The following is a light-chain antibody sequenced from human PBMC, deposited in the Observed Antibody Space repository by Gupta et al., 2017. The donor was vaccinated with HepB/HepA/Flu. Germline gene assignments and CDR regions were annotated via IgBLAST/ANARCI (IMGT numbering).Light chain of an antibody. J-gene: IGKJ4*01. CDR1: QSVSSY. CDR2: EAS. V-gene: IGKV3-11*01. CDR3: QWRSNGHPKGT. Sequence: EIVLTQSPATLSLSPGERATLSCRASQSVSSYFAWYQQKPGQAPRLVIYEASSRAPGIIARFSGSGVGTDFTLTIINRDPDDSALYFCQWRSNGHPKGTFGGGTRVEIK.